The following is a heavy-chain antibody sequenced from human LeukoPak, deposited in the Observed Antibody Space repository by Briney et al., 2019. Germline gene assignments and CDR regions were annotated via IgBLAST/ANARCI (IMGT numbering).Heavy chain of an antibody. J-gene: IGHJ4*02. V-gene: IGHV1-8*01. D-gene: IGHD6-13*01. CDR1: GYTFTSYD. CDR2: MNPNSGNT. Sequence: ASVKVSCKASGYTFTSYDINWVRQATGQGLEWMGWMNPNSGNTGYAQKFQGRVTMTRNTSISTAYMELSSLRSEDTAVYYCARVQQLGLHFDYWGQGTLVTVSS. CDR3: ARVQQLGLHFDY.